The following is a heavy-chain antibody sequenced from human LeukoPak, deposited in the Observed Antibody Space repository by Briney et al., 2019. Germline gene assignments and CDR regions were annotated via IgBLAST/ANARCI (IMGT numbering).Heavy chain of an antibody. CDR2: IYYSGST. CDR3: AGLQWLFNWFDP. CDR1: GGSISSYY. Sequence: SETLSLTCTVSGGSISSYYWSWIRQPPGKGLEWIGYIYYSGSTNYNPSLKSRVTISVDTSKNQFSLKLSSVTAAVTAVYYCAGLQWLFNWFDPWGQGTLVTVSS. J-gene: IGHJ5*02. D-gene: IGHD6-19*01. V-gene: IGHV4-59*01.